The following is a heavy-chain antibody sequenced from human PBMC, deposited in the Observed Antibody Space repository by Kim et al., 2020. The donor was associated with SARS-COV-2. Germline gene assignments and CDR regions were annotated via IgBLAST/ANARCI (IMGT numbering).Heavy chain of an antibody. CDR3: ARGGGDY. V-gene: IGHV3-48*01. Sequence: SSRSTIYYADSVKCRYTISRDNAKNSLYLQMNSLRAEDTAVYYCARGGGDYWGQGTLVTVSS. J-gene: IGHJ4*02. D-gene: IGHD2-15*01. CDR2: SSRSTI.